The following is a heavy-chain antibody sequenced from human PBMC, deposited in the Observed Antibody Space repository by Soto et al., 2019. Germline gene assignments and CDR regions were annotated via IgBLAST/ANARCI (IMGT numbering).Heavy chain of an antibody. Sequence: EVQLVETGGGLIQPGGSLRLSCAASGFTVSSSYMPWVRQAPGKGLEWLSFLYTVGRTYYADSVKGRFTISRDDSKNTVYLQMTSLRAEDTAVYYCARDPPTTWDYGLDVWGQGTTVTVSS. CDR1: GFTVSSSY. D-gene: IGHD1-26*01. V-gene: IGHV3-53*02. CDR2: LYTVGRT. J-gene: IGHJ6*02. CDR3: ARDPPTTWDYGLDV.